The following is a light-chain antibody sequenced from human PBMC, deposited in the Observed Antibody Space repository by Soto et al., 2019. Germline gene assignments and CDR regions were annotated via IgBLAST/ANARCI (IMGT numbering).Light chain of an antibody. V-gene: IGLV1-40*01. CDR3: QSYDMSLNNHV. CDR2: GGN. Sequence: QPVLTQPPSVSGAPGPGVTISCTGCSSNIGAPYDVRWYQHLPGTAPKLLIYGGNNRPSGVPDRFSGSRSGTAACLSITGLQAEDEADYYCQSYDMSLNNHVFGTGTKVTVL. J-gene: IGLJ1*01. CDR1: SSNIGAPYD.